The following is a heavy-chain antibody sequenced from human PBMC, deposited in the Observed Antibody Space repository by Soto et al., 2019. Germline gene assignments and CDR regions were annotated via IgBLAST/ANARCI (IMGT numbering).Heavy chain of an antibody. CDR3: ARSPAYGDYANLDT. J-gene: IGHJ5*02. CDR1: GDSVSKYY. V-gene: IGHV4-4*07. D-gene: IGHD4-17*01. CDR2: IYTTRSP. Sequence: SETLSLTCTVSGDSVSKYYWNWIRQPAGKGLEWIGRIYTTRSPNYNPSLKSRVTMSVDTSKNQFSLKLNLSSVTAADTAVYYCARSPAYGDYANLDTWGQGTLVTAPQ.